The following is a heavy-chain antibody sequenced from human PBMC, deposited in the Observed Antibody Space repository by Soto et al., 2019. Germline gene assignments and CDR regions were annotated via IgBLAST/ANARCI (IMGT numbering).Heavy chain of an antibody. V-gene: IGHV3-23*01. CDR2: ISGSGGST. Sequence: PGGSLRLSCAASGFTFSSYAMSWVRQAPGKGLEWVSAISGSGGSTYYADSVKGRFTISRDNSKNTLYLQMNSLRAEDTAVYYCAKGGDTTPYYYYGMDVWGQGTTVTVSS. CDR3: AKGGDTTPYYYYGMDV. J-gene: IGHJ6*02. CDR1: GFTFSSYA. D-gene: IGHD4-17*01.